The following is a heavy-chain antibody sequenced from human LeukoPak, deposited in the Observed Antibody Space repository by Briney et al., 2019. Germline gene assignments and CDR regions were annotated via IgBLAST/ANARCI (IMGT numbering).Heavy chain of an antibody. Sequence: GGSLRLSCAASGFTFSSYAMHWVRQAPGKGLEWVAVISYDGSNKYYADSVKGRFTISRDNSKNTLYLQMNSLRAEDTAVYYCVRTLRARPSGFDYWGQGTLVTVSS. J-gene: IGHJ4*02. CDR3: VRTLRARPSGFDY. CDR1: GFTFSSYA. D-gene: IGHD6-6*01. V-gene: IGHV3-30-3*01. CDR2: ISYDGSNK.